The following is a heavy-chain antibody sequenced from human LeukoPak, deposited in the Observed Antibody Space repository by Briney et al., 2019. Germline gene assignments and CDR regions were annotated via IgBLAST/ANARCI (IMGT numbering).Heavy chain of an antibody. CDR3: AKDGGDGYNYQYFDY. Sequence: GRSLRLSCAASGFTFDDYAMHWVRHAPGKGLEWVSGISWNSGSIGYADSVKGRFTISRDNVKNSLYLQMNSLRAEDTALYYCAKDGGDGYNYQYFDYWGQGTLVTVSS. J-gene: IGHJ4*02. CDR2: ISWNSGSI. D-gene: IGHD5-24*01. V-gene: IGHV3-9*01. CDR1: GFTFDDYA.